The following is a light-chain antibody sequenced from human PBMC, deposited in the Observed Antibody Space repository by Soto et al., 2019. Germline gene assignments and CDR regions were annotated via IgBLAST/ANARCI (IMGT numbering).Light chain of an antibody. CDR1: QSVSNN. J-gene: IGKJ1*01. V-gene: IGKV3-15*01. Sequence: EIVMTQSPATLSVSLGERATLSCRASQSVSNNLARYQKKPGQAPRLLIYGASTRATGIPARFSGSGSGTEFTLTISSLQSEDFEVYYCQQYNNWWTFGQGPRVEI. CDR2: GAS. CDR3: QQYNNWWT.